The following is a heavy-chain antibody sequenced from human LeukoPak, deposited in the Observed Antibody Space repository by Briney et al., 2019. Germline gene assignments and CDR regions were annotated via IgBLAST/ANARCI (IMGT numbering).Heavy chain of an antibody. CDR2: ISYDADNK. CDR1: GFPFSSYA. J-gene: IGHJ3*02. V-gene: IGHV3-30-3*01. Sequence: PGGSLRLSCAASGFPFSSYAIHWVRQAPGKGLEGVAVISYDADNKHYAYSVKGRFTISRDNSKSTLYLQMNSLRADDTAVYYCARPYSGFYAAFDIWGQGTMVTVSS. CDR3: ARPYSGFYAAFDI. D-gene: IGHD3-10*01.